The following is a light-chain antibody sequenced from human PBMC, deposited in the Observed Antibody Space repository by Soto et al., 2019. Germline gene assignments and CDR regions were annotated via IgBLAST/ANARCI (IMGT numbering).Light chain of an antibody. J-gene: IGLJ2*01. CDR2: EVT. CDR3: SAHAGRNTVL. CDR1: ADYDY. V-gene: IGLV2-8*01. Sequence: QSALTQPPSASGSPGQSITISCTGTADYDYVSWYQQHPGKAPKPLIYEVTKRPSGVPDRFSGSRSGNTAALTVSGLQTEDEADYYCSAHAGRNTVLFGGGTKVTVL.